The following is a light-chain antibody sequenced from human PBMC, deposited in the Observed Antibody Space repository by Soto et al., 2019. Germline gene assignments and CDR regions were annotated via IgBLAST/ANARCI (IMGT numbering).Light chain of an antibody. Sequence: QSVLTQPASVPGSPGQSITISCTGTSSDVGGYNYVSWYQQHPGKAPKLMIYEVSNRPSGVSNRFSGSKSGNTASLTISGLQAEDEADYYCSSYTSSSTLYVFGTGTKATVL. CDR1: SSDVGGYNY. J-gene: IGLJ1*01. V-gene: IGLV2-14*01. CDR3: SSYTSSSTLYV. CDR2: EVS.